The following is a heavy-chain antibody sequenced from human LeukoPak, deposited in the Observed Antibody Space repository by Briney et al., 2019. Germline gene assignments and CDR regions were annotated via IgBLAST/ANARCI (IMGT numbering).Heavy chain of an antibody. Sequence: GGSLRLSCAASGFTFSTYWMTWVRQAPGKGLEWVGRIKPKTDGGTTDYAAPVKGRFTISRDDSKNTLYLQMNSLKTEDTAVYFCTTGGYSTFDDWGQGTLVTVSS. CDR1: GFTFSTYW. CDR2: IKPKTDGGTT. D-gene: IGHD6-13*01. V-gene: IGHV3-15*01. CDR3: TTGGYSTFDD. J-gene: IGHJ4*02.